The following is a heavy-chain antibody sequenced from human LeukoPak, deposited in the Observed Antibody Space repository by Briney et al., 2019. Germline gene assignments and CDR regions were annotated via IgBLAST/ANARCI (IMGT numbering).Heavy chain of an antibody. V-gene: IGHV4-59*08. Sequence: PSETLSLTCTVSGGSISSYYWSWIRQPPGKGLEWIGYIYYSGSTNYSPSLKSRVTISVDTSKNQFSLKLSSVTAADTAVYYCARHMSGSYYGYWGQGTLVTVSS. D-gene: IGHD1-26*01. J-gene: IGHJ4*02. CDR3: ARHMSGSYYGY. CDR2: IYYSGST. CDR1: GGSISSYY.